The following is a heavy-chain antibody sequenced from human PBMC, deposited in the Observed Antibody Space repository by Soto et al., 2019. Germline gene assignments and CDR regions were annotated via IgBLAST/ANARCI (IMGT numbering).Heavy chain of an antibody. CDR1: GYTFTGYD. CDR2: IIPISGGA. V-gene: IGHV1-2*02. Sequence: ASVKVSCKASGYTFTGYDMRWVRQAPGQGLEWMGWIIPISGGANYAQKFQGRVTMTGDTSISTAYMELSRLRSDDPAVYYCARVVESSSPWGQGTLVTVSS. J-gene: IGHJ5*02. CDR3: ARVVESSSP. D-gene: IGHD6-13*01.